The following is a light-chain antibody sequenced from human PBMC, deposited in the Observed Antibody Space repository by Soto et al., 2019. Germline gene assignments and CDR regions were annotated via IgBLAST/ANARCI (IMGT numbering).Light chain of an antibody. CDR1: QSMSRW. J-gene: IGKJ1*01. CDR3: QQYNSYFWT. Sequence: DIQITQSPSTLSASVGDRVTITCRASQSMSRWLAWFQQKPGKAPKLLICDASSLKSGVPSRFSGSGSGTEFTLTISSLQPDDFATYNCQQYNSYFWTFGQGTKV. V-gene: IGKV1-5*01. CDR2: DAS.